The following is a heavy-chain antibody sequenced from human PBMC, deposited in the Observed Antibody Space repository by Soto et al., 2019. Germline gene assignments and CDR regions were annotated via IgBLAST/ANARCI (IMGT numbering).Heavy chain of an antibody. Sequence: SVKVSCKASGGTFSSYAISWVRQAPGQGLEWMGGIIPIFGTANYAQKFQGRVTITADKSTSTVYMELSSLRSEDTAVYYCARNRGVVVVVAATAPGWFDPWGQGTLVTVSS. CDR1: GGTFSSYA. J-gene: IGHJ5*02. CDR3: ARNRGVVVVVAATAPGWFDP. V-gene: IGHV1-69*06. D-gene: IGHD2-15*01. CDR2: IIPIFGTA.